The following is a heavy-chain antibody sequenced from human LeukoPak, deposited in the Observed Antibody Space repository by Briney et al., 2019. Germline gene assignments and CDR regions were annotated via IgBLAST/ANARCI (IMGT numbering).Heavy chain of an antibody. J-gene: IGHJ4*02. Sequence: EASVTVSCKASGYTFTNYHINWVRQATGQGLKWMGWMNPNNGDSGYAQKFQGRVTITRDTSISTSYMELRSLRSDDTAVYFCARTTSFTASGYDYWGQGTLVTVSS. CDR1: GYTFTNYH. D-gene: IGHD6-25*01. CDR2: MNPNNGDS. V-gene: IGHV1-8*03. CDR3: ARTTSFTASGYDY.